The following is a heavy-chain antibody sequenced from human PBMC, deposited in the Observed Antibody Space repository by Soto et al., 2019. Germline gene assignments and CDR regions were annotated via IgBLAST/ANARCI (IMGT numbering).Heavy chain of an antibody. V-gene: IGHV1-69*13. CDR3: ARPYSSSWYDQYNWFDP. CDR2: IIPIFGTA. D-gene: IGHD6-13*01. Sequence: ASVKVSCKASGGTFSSYAISWVRQAPGQGLEWMGGIIPIFGTANYAQKFQGRVTITADESTSTAYMELSSLRSEDTAVYYCARPYSSSWYDQYNWFDPWGQGTLVTVSS. CDR1: GGTFSSYA. J-gene: IGHJ5*02.